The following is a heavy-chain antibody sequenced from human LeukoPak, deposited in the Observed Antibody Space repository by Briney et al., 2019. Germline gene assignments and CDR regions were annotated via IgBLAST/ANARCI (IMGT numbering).Heavy chain of an antibody. CDR3: AKCTSATGVCLNFDS. Sequence: GGSLRLSCEASGFTFLNYAMSWVRQAPGKWLQWVSGISGRDDTTYYTDSPEGSTYYTNSAEDRFTLSRDNSKNTVYLQIDSLGVEDTAVYYCAKCTSATGVCLNFDSWGQGILVTVSS. V-gene: IGHV3-23*01. CDR1: GFTFLNYA. CDR2: ISGRDDTTYYTDSPEGST. D-gene: IGHD2-21*02. J-gene: IGHJ4*02.